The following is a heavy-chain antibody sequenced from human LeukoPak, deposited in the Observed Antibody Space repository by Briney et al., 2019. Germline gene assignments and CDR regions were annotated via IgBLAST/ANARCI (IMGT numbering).Heavy chain of an antibody. V-gene: IGHV1-3*01. CDR1: GYSFKIYA. Sequence: GASVKVSCKASGYSFKIYAISWVRQAPGQRLEWMGWINADNGNTKYSQKFQDRVTITRDTSASTAYMELSSLRSEDTAMYYCAREGVAAAGDYWGQGTLVTVSS. J-gene: IGHJ4*02. CDR3: AREGVAAAGDY. CDR2: INADNGNT. D-gene: IGHD6-13*01.